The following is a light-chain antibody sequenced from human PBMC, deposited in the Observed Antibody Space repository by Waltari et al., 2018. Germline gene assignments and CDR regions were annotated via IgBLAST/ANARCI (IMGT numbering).Light chain of an antibody. CDR2: LGS. CDR3: MQALQTPLT. CDR1: QSLLHSNGYNC. Sequence: DIVMTQSPLSLPVTPGEPASISCRSSQSLLHSNGYNCLDWYLQEPGQSPQLLIYLGSNRASGVPDRFSGSGAGTDFTLKISRVEAEDVGVYYCMQALQTPLTFGGGTKVEIK. V-gene: IGKV2-28*01. J-gene: IGKJ4*01.